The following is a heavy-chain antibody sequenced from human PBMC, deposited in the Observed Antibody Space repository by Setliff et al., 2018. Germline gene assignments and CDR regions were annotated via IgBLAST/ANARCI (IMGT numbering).Heavy chain of an antibody. Sequence: KPSETLSLTCTVSGGPISSSSYYWGWIRQPPGKGLEWIGSIYYSGSTYYNPSLKSRVTISVDTSKNQFSLKLSSVTAADTAVYYCARRETYYNFWSGYYAYWGQGTLVTVSS. D-gene: IGHD3-3*01. V-gene: IGHV4-39*07. CDR2: IYYSGST. CDR3: ARRETYYNFWSGYYAY. CDR1: GGPISSSSYY. J-gene: IGHJ4*02.